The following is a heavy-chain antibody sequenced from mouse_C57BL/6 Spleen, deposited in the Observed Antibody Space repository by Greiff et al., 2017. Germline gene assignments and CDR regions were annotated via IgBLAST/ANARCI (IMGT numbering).Heavy chain of an antibody. V-gene: IGHV1-4*01. CDR3: ARGRGYHWYFDV. CDR2: INPSSGYT. Sequence: VQLQQSGAELARPGASVKMSCKASGYTFTSYTMHWVKQRPGQGLEWIGYINPSSGYTKYNQKFKDKATLTADKSSSTAYMQLSSLTSEYSAFYYCARGRGYHWYFDVWGTGTTVTVSS. J-gene: IGHJ1*03. CDR1: GYTFTSYT.